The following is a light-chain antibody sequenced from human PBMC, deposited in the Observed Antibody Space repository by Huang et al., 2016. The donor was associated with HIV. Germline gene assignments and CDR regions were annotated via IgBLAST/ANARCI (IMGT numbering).Light chain of an antibody. CDR1: QSVSSSY. CDR2: VTS. V-gene: IGKV3-20*01. J-gene: IGKJ3*01. Sequence: EIVLTQSPGTLSLSPGERATPSCRAMQSVSSSYLAWYQRQPGQSPRLLIYVTSSRATGIPDRFSGSGSGTDFTLTIRRLEPEDFAVYYCHQYGNSLMFTFGPGTKVEIK. CDR3: HQYGNSLMFT.